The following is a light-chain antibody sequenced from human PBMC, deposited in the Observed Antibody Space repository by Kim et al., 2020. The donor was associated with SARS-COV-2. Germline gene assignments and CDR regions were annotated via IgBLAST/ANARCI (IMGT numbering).Light chain of an antibody. Sequence: GQSITISCTGTSSDVGGYNYVSWYQQHPGKAPKLMLYDVNKWPSGVSNRFSGSKSGNTASLTISGLQAEDEAEYYCSSYRNTNTWVFGGGTKLTVL. CDR1: SSDVGGYNY. J-gene: IGLJ3*02. V-gene: IGLV2-14*04. CDR2: DVN. CDR3: SSYRNTNTWV.